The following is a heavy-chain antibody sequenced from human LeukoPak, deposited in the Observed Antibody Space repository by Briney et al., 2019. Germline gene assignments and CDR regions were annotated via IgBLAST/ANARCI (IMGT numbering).Heavy chain of an antibody. CDR2: INPNSGDT. CDR1: GYTFTGYY. D-gene: IGHD1-1*01. Sequence: GDSVKVSCQASGYTFTGYYIHWVRQAPGQGLEWMGRINPNSGDTTYARNFQGRVTMTRDTSISTLFMDLTSLRSDDTAVYYCARGGHWNDQPYWGQGTLVTVSS. J-gene: IGHJ4*02. V-gene: IGHV1-2*06. CDR3: ARGGHWNDQPY.